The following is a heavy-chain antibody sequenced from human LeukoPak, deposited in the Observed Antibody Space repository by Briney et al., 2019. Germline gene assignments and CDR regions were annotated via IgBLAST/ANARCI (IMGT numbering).Heavy chain of an antibody. D-gene: IGHD6-13*01. CDR1: GVSISSGGYS. Sequence: TSQTLPLTCVVTGVSISSGGYSWSWIRQPPGKGLEWIGYIYQSGSTYYNPSLESRVTISVDRSKNQFSLKLSSVTAADTAVYYCGRGGIAAAASGVDYWGQGTLVTVSS. J-gene: IGHJ4*02. CDR3: GRGGIAAAASGVDY. V-gene: IGHV4-30-2*01. CDR2: IYQSGST.